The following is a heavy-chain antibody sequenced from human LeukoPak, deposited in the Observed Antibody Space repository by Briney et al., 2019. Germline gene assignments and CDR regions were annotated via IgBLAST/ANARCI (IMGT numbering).Heavy chain of an antibody. D-gene: IGHD3-9*01. CDR2: IYSGGST. J-gene: IGHJ4*02. CDR1: GFTVSSNY. CDR3: ASTTGYDILTED. V-gene: IGHV3-66*01. Sequence: PGGSLRLSCAASGFTVSSNYMSWVRQAPGKGLEWVSVIYSGGSTYYADSVKGRFTISRDNSKNTLYLQMNSLRAEDAAVYYCASTTGYDILTEDWGQGTLVTVSS.